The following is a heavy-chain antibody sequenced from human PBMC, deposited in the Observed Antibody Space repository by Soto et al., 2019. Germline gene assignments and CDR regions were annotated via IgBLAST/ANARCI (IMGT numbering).Heavy chain of an antibody. CDR2: INAGNGNT. CDR3: ARSSSYSSSSRGWFDP. CDR1: GYTFTSYA. D-gene: IGHD6-6*01. V-gene: IGHV1-3*01. Sequence: ASVKVSCKASGYTFTSYAMHWVRQAPGQRLEWMGWINAGNGNTKYSQKFQGRVTITRDTSASTAYMELSSLRSEDTAVYYCARSSSYSSSSRGWFDPWGQGTLVTVSS. J-gene: IGHJ5*02.